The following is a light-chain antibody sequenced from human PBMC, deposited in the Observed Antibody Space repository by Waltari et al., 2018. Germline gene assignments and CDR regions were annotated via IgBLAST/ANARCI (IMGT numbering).Light chain of an antibody. CDR2: LSS. Sequence: DIVMTQSPLSLPVTPGEPASIPCRSSQSLLHSNGYNYLYWYLPKPGQSPHPLIYLSSSRACGVPDRFSGGGSGTDFTLKISRVEAQDVVVYYCMQALQTPFTFGLGTKVEIK. V-gene: IGKV2-28*01. CDR3: MQALQTPFT. J-gene: IGKJ3*01. CDR1: QSLLHSNGYNY.